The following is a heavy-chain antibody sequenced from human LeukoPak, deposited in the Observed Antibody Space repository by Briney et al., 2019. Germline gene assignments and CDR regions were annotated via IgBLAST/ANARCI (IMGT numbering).Heavy chain of an antibody. J-gene: IGHJ2*01. CDR1: GGSISSGYYY. CDR2: IDYTGSA. V-gene: IGHV4-31*03. CDR3: ARAILTPSGYVWHFDL. D-gene: IGHD3-3*01. Sequence: SGTLSLTCTVSGGSISSGYYYWTWIRQHPGKGLEWVGYIDYTGSAYYNPSLKSRATISVDTSKNQFSLKMSSVSAADTAVYYCARAILTPSGYVWHFDLWGRGTLVSVSS.